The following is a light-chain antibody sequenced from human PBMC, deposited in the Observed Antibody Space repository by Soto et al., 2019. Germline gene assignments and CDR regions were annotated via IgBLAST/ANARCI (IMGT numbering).Light chain of an antibody. CDR3: QQRSSWPWT. Sequence: EILLTQSPATLSLSPGERATLSCRASQRVRRSLAWYQQKPGQAPRLLIYDASTRATGIPGRFSGSGSGTDFTLTISNLEPEDFAVYYCQQRSSWPWTFGQGAKVEIK. J-gene: IGKJ1*01. CDR1: QRVRRS. V-gene: IGKV3-11*01. CDR2: DAS.